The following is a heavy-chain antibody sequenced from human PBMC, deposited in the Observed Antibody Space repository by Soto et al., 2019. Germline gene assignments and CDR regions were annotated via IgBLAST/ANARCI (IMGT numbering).Heavy chain of an antibody. D-gene: IGHD2-2*01. CDR2: IWYDGSNK. J-gene: IGHJ5*02. CDR1: GFTFSSYG. Sequence: VQLVESGGGVVQPGRSLRLSCAASGFTFSSYGMHWVRQAPGKGLEWVAVIWYDGSNKYYADSVKGRFTISRDNSKNTLYLQMNSLRAEDTAVYYCARDLSVVPAAALISNWFDPWGQGTLVTVSS. CDR3: ARDLSVVPAAALISNWFDP. V-gene: IGHV3-33*01.